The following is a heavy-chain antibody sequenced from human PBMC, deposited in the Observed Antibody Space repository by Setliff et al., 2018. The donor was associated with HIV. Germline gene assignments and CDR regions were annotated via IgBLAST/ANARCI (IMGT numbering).Heavy chain of an antibody. Sequence: SETLSLTCTVSGGSISNSDFYWGWIRHSPGKGLEWIGSIYYRGATYYNPTLQSRVTISSDTSTNQFYLKFTAVTAADTAIYYCARPYDSLYGWGQGVLVTVSS. CDR3: ARPYDSLYG. V-gene: IGHV4-39*01. CDR1: GGSISNSDFY. D-gene: IGHD3-22*01. CDR2: IYYRGAT. J-gene: IGHJ1*01.